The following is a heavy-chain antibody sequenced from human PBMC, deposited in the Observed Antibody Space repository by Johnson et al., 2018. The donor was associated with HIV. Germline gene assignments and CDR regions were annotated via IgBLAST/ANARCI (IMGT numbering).Heavy chain of an antibody. D-gene: IGHD3-10*01. J-gene: IGHJ3*02. CDR3: ARWVMVRGREAFDI. CDR2: ISYDGSNK. CDR1: GFTFSSYG. Sequence: QVQLVESGGGVVQPGRSLRLSCAASGFTFSSYGMHWVRHAPGKGLEWVAVISYDGSNKYYADSVKGRFTISRDNSKNTLYLQMNSLRAEDTAVYYCARWVMVRGREAFDIWGQGTMVTVSS. V-gene: IGHV3-30*03.